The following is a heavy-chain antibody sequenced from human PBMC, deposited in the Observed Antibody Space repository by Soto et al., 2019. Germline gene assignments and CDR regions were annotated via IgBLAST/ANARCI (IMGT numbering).Heavy chain of an antibody. J-gene: IGHJ4*02. V-gene: IGHV3-23*01. Sequence: EVKMLESGGGLVQPGGYLRLYCAASGFTLSSYGMSWVRQAPGKGLGWVSALSGSGGRTYYADSVKGRFTISRDNSKNTLYLQMNSLRAEDTAVYYCAKGAYYPGSGSYFPSDYGGQGTLVPVSS. D-gene: IGHD3-10*01. CDR1: GFTLSSYG. CDR2: LSGSGGRT. CDR3: AKGAYYPGSGSYFPSDY.